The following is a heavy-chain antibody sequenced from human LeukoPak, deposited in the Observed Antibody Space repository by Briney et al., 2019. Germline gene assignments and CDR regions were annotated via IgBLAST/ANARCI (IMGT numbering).Heavy chain of an antibody. Sequence: SQTLSLTCAVSGGSISSCGYSWSWIRQPPGKGLEWIGYIYHSGSTYYNPSLKSRVTISVDRSKNQFSLKLSSVTAADTAVYYCARGRDFDYWGQGTLVTVSS. CDR2: IYHSGST. J-gene: IGHJ4*02. V-gene: IGHV4-30-2*01. CDR3: ARGRDFDY. CDR1: GGSISSCGYS.